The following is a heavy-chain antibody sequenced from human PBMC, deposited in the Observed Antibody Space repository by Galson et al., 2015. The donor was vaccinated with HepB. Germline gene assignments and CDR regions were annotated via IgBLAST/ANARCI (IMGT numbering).Heavy chain of an antibody. CDR1: GYTFTSYC. J-gene: IGHJ4*02. CDR2: INPSGGST. Sequence: SVKVSCKASGYTFTSYCMHWVRQAPGQGLEWMGIINPSGGSTSYAQKFQGRVTMTRDTSTSTVYMELSSLRSEDTAVYYCARVDMVQGVIWDWGQGTLVTVSS. CDR3: ARVDMVQGVIWD. D-gene: IGHD3-10*01. V-gene: IGHV1-46*03.